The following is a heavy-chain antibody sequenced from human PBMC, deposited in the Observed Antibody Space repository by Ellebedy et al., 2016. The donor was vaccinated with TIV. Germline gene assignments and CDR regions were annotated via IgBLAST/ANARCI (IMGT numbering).Heavy chain of an antibody. CDR1: GHTFTTYG. J-gene: IGHJ6*02. CDR3: ATREWVDPMDV. V-gene: IGHV1-3*04. Sequence: ASVKVSCXASGHTFTTYGIHWVRQAPGQRPEWMGWINTGNGNTKYSQKFQGRVTITRDTSATKAYMELSSLRSEDTAVYYCATREWVDPMDVWGQGTMVTVSS. CDR2: INTGNGNT. D-gene: IGHD3-3*01.